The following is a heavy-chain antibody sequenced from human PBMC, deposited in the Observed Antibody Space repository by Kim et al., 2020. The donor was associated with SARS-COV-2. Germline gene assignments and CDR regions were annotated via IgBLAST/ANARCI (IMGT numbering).Heavy chain of an antibody. D-gene: IGHD5-12*01. CDR1: GFTFSDYW. V-gene: IGHV3-74*01. J-gene: IGHJ6*02. CDR3: ARDLGPLGSHYYYYYGMDV. CDR2: INSDGSST. Sequence: GGSLRLSCAASGFTFSDYWMHWVRQAPGKGLVCVSRINSDGSSTSYADSVKGRFTISRDNAKNTLYLQMNSLRAEDTAVYYCARDLGPLGSHYYYYYGMDVWGQGTTVTVSS.